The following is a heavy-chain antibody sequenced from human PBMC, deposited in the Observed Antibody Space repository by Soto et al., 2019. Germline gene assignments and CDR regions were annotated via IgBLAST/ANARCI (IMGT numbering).Heavy chain of an antibody. Sequence: PSETLSLTCTVSGGSISSSSYYWGWIRQPPGKGLEWIGSIYYSGSTYYNPSLKSRVTISVDTSKNQFSLKLSSVTAADTAVYYCARPLLRDGIDYWGQGTLVTVSS. CDR3: ARPLLRDGIDY. CDR2: IYYSGST. J-gene: IGHJ4*02. CDR1: GGSISSSSYY. V-gene: IGHV4-39*01. D-gene: IGHD3-22*01.